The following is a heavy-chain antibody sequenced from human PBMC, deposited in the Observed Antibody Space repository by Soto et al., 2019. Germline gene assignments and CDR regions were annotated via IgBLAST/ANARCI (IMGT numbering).Heavy chain of an antibody. J-gene: IGHJ3*02. CDR3: ARHQSIVVVTAARAFDI. D-gene: IGHD2-15*01. Sequence: SETLSLTCTVSGGSISSSSHYWVWIRQPPGKGLKWIGSIYYSGDTYYNPSLKSRVTISVDTSKNQFSVKLNSVTAADTAVYYCARHQSIVVVTAARAFDIWGQGTMVTVSS. V-gene: IGHV4-39*01. CDR2: IYYSGDT. CDR1: GGSISSSSHY.